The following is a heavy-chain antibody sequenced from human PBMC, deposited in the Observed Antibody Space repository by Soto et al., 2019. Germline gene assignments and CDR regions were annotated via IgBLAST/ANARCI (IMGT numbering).Heavy chain of an antibody. Sequence: SETLSLTCTVSGGSISSYYWSWIRQPPGKGLEWIGYIYYSGSTNYNPSLKSRVTISVDTSKNQFSLKLSSVTAADTAVYYCARDTGYYDILTGSFSNDAFDIWGQGTMVTVSS. D-gene: IGHD3-9*01. CDR2: IYYSGST. CDR3: ARDTGYYDILTGSFSNDAFDI. J-gene: IGHJ3*02. CDR1: GGSISSYY. V-gene: IGHV4-59*01.